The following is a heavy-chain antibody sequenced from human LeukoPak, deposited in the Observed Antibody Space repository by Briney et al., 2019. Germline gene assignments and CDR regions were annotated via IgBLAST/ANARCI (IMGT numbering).Heavy chain of an antibody. CDR3: AKARTTVTLPKTYYFDY. Sequence: PGGSLRLSCAASGFTFSSYAMSWVRQAPGQGLEWVSAISGSGGSTYYADSVKGRFPISRDNSKNTLYLQMNSLRAEDTAVYYCAKARTTVTLPKTYYFDYWGQGTLVTVSS. V-gene: IGHV3-23*01. CDR2: ISGSGGST. CDR1: GFTFSSYA. J-gene: IGHJ4*02. D-gene: IGHD4-17*01.